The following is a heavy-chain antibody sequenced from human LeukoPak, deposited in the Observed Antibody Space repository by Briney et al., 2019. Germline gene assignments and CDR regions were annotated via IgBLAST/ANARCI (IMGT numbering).Heavy chain of an antibody. Sequence: PSQTPSLTCTVSGGSISSGSYYWSWIRQPAGKGPEWIGRIYTSGSTNYNPSLKSRVTISVDTSKNQFSLKLSSVTAADTAVYYCARGSYGDYLPTLVDYWGQGTLVTVSS. D-gene: IGHD4-17*01. V-gene: IGHV4-61*02. CDR3: ARGSYGDYLPTLVDY. CDR2: IYTSGST. J-gene: IGHJ4*02. CDR1: GGSISSGSYY.